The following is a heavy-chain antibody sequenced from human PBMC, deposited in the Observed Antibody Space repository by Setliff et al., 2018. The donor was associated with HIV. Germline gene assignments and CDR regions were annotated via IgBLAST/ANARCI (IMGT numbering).Heavy chain of an antibody. V-gene: IGHV4-59*01. CDR3: ARRWHIVVVTATDAFDI. CDR1: GDFISSDYY. D-gene: IGHD2-21*02. J-gene: IGHJ3*02. Sequence: SETLSLTCTVSGDFISSDYYWGWIRQPPGKGLEWIGYIYYSGSTNYNPSPKSRVTISVDTSKNQFSLKVSSVTAADTAVYYCARRWHIVVVTATDAFDIWGQGTMVTVSS. CDR2: IYYSGST.